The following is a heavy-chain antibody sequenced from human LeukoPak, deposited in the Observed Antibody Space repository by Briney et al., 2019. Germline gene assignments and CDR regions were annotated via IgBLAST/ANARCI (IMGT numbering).Heavy chain of an antibody. J-gene: IGHJ5*02. Sequence: GESLKISCKGSGYSLTSYWIGWVRQMPGKGLEWMGIIYPGDSDTRYSPSFQGQVTISADKSISTAYLQWSSLKASDTAMYYCARHLSHLSGLRHNWFDPWGQGPLVAVSS. V-gene: IGHV5-51*01. D-gene: IGHD5-12*01. CDR1: GYSLTSYW. CDR2: IYPGDSDT. CDR3: ARHLSHLSGLRHNWFDP.